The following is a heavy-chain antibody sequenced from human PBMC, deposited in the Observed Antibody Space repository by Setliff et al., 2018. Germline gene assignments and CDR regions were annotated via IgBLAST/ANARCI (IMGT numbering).Heavy chain of an antibody. J-gene: IGHJ4*02. CDR2: IYTSGST. CDR1: GGSISSGSYY. D-gene: IGHD4-4*01. V-gene: IGHV4-61*02. CDR3: ARGAYIGLDY. Sequence: SETLSLTCTVSGGSISSGSYYWSWIRQPAGKGLEWIGRIYTSGSTNYNPSLKSRVTISVDTSKNQFSLKLNSVTAADTAVYYCARGAYIGLDYWGQGTLVTVSS.